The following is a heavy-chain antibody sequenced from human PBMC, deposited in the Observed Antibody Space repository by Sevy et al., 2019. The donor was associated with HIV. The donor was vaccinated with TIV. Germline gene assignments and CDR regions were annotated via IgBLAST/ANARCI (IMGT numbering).Heavy chain of an antibody. CDR3: AGDRREMVKGADDSFHI. V-gene: IGHV3-21*01. J-gene: IGHJ3*02. Sequence: GGSLRLSCIASGFTLSRSSMNWVRQAPGKGLEWVSSISSSSNYIYYADSMKGRFTFSRDTAKNSPYLQMNSLRAEDTAVYYCAGDRREMVKGADDSFHIWGQGTMVTVSS. CDR1: GFTLSRSS. D-gene: IGHD5-18*01. CDR2: ISSSSNYI.